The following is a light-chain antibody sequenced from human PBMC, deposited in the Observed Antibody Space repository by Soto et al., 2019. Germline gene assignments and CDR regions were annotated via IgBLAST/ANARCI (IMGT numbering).Light chain of an antibody. CDR1: QSVSNNY. V-gene: IGKV3-20*01. J-gene: IGKJ2*01. Sequence: DIVLTQSPGTLSLSPGERATFSCRASQSVSNNYLAWYQQKPGRTPRLLVSSVSTRATGIPDRFSGSGSGTDFTLTISRLEPEDFAVYYCQHYGSSPPLYTFGPGNKLEIK. CDR2: SVS. CDR3: QHYGSSPPLYT.